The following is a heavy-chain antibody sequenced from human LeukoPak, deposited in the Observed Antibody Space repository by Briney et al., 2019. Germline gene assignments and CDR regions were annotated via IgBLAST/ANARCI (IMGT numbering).Heavy chain of an antibody. J-gene: IGHJ4*02. V-gene: IGHV3-23*01. D-gene: IGHD5-18*01. CDR3: AKGRGHSYGDPFDY. CDR1: GFTVTSNY. CDR2: ISGGGGGT. Sequence: GGSLRLSCAASGFTVTSNYMSWVRQAPGKGLDWVSAISGGGGGTYYADSVKRRFTISRDNSKNTLYLQMNSLRDEDTAVYYCAKGRGHSYGDPFDYWGQGTLVTVSS.